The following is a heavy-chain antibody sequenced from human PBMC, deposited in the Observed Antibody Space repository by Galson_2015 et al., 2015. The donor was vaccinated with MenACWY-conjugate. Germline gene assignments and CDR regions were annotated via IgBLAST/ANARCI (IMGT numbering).Heavy chain of an antibody. CDR3: ARESGDSSGHPSS. J-gene: IGHJ5*02. V-gene: IGHV3-33*01. Sequence: SLRLSCAASGFTFSSYGMHWVRQAPGKGLEWVTVIWSDGNSKYYVDSVKGRFTISRDNSKNTLYLQMNSLTAEDTAVYYCARESGDSSGHPSSWGQGTLVTVSS. CDR2: IWSDGNSK. D-gene: IGHD3-22*01. CDR1: GFTFSSYG.